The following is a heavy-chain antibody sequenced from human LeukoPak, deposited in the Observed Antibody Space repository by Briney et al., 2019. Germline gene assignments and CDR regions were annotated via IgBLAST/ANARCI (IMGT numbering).Heavy chain of an antibody. Sequence: GGSLRLSCAASGFTFWMSWVRQAPGKGLEWVANIKQDRSEKYYVDSVKGQFTISRDNAKNSLYLQMNSLRADDTAVYYCASLAVAPLGKDFDYWGQGTLVTVSS. CDR3: ASLAVAPLGKDFDY. J-gene: IGHJ4*02. D-gene: IGHD6-19*01. V-gene: IGHV3-7*01. CDR1: GFTFW. CDR2: IKQDRSEK.